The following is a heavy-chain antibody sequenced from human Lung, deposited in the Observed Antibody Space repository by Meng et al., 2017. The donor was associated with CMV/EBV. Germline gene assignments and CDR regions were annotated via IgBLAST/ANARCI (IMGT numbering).Heavy chain of an antibody. V-gene: IGHV1-2*06. Sequence: QAQLVQSGVEVKKPGTSLKLSCKTSGYTFNDYWIHWVRQAPGQGLEWMGRIKPSTGDTSYTQKFRGRLTVTRDTPISTVYMEVNSLTSDDTAVYYCTREGFDYWGQGALVTVSS. CDR1: GYTFNDYW. CDR2: IKPSTGDT. CDR3: TREGFDY. J-gene: IGHJ4*02.